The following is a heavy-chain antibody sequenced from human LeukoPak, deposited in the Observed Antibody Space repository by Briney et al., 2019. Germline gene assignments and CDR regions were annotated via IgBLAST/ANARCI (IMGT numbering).Heavy chain of an antibody. CDR1: GFTFSSYG. Sequence: GGSLRLSCAASGFTFSSYGMHWVRQAPGKGLEWVAFIRYDGSNKYYADSVKGRFTISRDNSKNTLYLQMNSLRAEDTAVYYCAKEGRYSSGWYTPRPQYFDYWGQGTLVTVSS. CDR3: AKEGRYSSGWYTPRPQYFDY. V-gene: IGHV3-30*02. J-gene: IGHJ4*02. D-gene: IGHD6-19*01. CDR2: IRYDGSNK.